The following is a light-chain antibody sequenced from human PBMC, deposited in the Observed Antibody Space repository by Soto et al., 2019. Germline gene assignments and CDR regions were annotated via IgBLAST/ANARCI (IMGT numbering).Light chain of an antibody. Sequence: DIQMTQSPSSLSASVGDRVTITCRASQSISSYLNWYQQKPGKAPKLPIYAASSLQSGVPSRFSGSGSGTDFTLTISSLQPEDFATYYCQQSYSTPPITFGQGTRLEIK. V-gene: IGKV1-39*01. CDR3: QQSYSTPPIT. CDR1: QSISSY. CDR2: AAS. J-gene: IGKJ5*01.